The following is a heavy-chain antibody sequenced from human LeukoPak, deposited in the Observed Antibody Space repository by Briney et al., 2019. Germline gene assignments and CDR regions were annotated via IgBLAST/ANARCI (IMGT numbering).Heavy chain of an antibody. D-gene: IGHD3-3*01. V-gene: IGHV3-74*01. CDR1: GFTFSSYW. J-gene: IGHJ4*02. CDR2: ISTDGSST. Sequence: PGGSLRLSCAASGFTFSSYWMSWFRQGPGKGLVWVSRISTDGSSTSYADSVKGRFTISRDNAKNTLYLQMDSLRAEDSAVYYCARVRSGTWNGYEYWGQGTLVTVSS. CDR3: ARVRSGTWNGYEY.